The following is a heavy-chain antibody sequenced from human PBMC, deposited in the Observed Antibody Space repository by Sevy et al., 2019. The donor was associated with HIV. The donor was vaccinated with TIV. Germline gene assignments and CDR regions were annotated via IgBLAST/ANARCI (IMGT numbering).Heavy chain of an antibody. J-gene: IGHJ1*01. Sequence: GGSLRLSCAAYGFTFNAFSMHWVRQAPGKGLEWVATISLDGGNQHYADSVRGRFTISRDNSQNALFLQMNSLRPDDTALYYCALERLSSNVAEYFQNWGQGALVTVSS. CDR3: ALERLSSNVAEYFQN. V-gene: IGHV3-30-3*01. CDR2: ISLDGGNQ. D-gene: IGHD1-1*01. CDR1: GFTFNAFS.